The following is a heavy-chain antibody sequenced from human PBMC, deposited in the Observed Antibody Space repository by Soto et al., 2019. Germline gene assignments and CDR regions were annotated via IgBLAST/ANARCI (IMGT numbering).Heavy chain of an antibody. CDR3: ARDIGQYYESSANRFDP. J-gene: IGHJ5*02. Sequence: SVKVSCKASGGTFSSYAISWVRQAPGQGLEWMGGIIPIFGTANYAQKFQGRVTITADESTSTAYMELSSLRSEDTAVYYCARDIGQYYESSANRFDPWGQGTLVTVSS. D-gene: IGHD3-22*01. CDR2: IIPIFGTA. V-gene: IGHV1-69*13. CDR1: GGTFSSYA.